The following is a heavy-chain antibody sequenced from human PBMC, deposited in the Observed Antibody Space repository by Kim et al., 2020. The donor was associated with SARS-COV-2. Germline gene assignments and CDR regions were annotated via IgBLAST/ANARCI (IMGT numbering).Heavy chain of an antibody. V-gene: IGHV3-11*06. CDR3: AINYGSGSYSYYYYGMDV. J-gene: IGHJ6*02. D-gene: IGHD3-10*01. Sequence: KGRFTISRDNAKNSLYLQMNSLRAEDTAVYYCAINYGSGSYSYYYYGMDVWGQGTTVTVSS.